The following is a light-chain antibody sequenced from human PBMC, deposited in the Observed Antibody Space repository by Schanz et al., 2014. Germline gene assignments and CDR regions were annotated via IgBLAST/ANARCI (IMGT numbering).Light chain of an antibody. CDR1: SSDVGNYGL. Sequence: QSALTQPASVSGSPGQSITISCTGTSSDVGNYGLVSWYQLHPGKAPKVIIHDVSYRPSGISNRFSGSKSGNTASLTISGLQAEDEADYYCMSFTTTLGVFGGGTKLTVL. CDR3: MSFTTTLGV. J-gene: IGLJ3*02. CDR2: DVS. V-gene: IGLV2-14*02.